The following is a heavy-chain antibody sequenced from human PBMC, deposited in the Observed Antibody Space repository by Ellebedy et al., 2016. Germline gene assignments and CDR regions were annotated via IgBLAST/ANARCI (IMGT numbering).Heavy chain of an antibody. CDR2: IYSGGST. V-gene: IGHV3-66*01. CDR3: AREYYYDSRPLGY. J-gene: IGHJ4*02. CDR1: GFTVSSNY. Sequence: GGSLRLSCAASGFTVSSNYMSWVRQAPGKGLEWVSVIYSGGSTYYADSVKGRFTISRDNSKNTLYLQMNSLRAEDTAVYYCAREYYYDSRPLGYWGQGTLVTVSS. D-gene: IGHD3-22*01.